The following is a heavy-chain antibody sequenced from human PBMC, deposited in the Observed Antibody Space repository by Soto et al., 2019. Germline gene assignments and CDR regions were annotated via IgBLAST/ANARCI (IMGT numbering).Heavy chain of an antibody. CDR2: ISSSSSTI. J-gene: IGHJ4*02. V-gene: IGHV3-48*02. CDR1: GFTFSSYS. CDR3: AREALRVVVMYYFDY. Sequence: GGSLRLSCAASGFTFSSYSMNWVRQAPGKGLEWVSYISSSSSTIYYADSVKGRFTISRDNAKNSLYLQMNSLRDEDTAVYYCAREALRVVVMYYFDYWGQGTLVTVSS. D-gene: IGHD3-22*01.